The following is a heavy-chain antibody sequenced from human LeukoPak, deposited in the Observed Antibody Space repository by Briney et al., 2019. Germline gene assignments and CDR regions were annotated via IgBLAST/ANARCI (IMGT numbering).Heavy chain of an antibody. D-gene: IGHD5-18*01. Sequence: PSETLSLTCTVSGGSISSSSYYWSWIRQPPGKGLEWIGYIYYSGSTNYNPSLKSRVTISVDTSKNQFSLKLSSVTAADTAVYYCARETAITERAFDYWGQGTLVTVSS. CDR3: ARETAITERAFDY. V-gene: IGHV4-61*01. CDR1: GGSISSSSYY. J-gene: IGHJ4*02. CDR2: IYYSGST.